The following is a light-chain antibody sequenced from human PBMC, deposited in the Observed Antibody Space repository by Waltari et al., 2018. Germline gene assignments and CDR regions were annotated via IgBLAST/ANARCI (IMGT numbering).Light chain of an antibody. CDR3: SSFAGGTTLV. J-gene: IGLJ2*01. CDR1: SSDVGGYNY. V-gene: IGLV2-8*01. CDR2: DVS. Sequence: QSALTQPPSASGSPGQSVTISCTGTSSDVGGYNYVSWYQQHPGKAPQVKIYDVSKRPSGVPDRFSGAKSGNTASLTVSGLQGDDEADYYCSSFAGGTTLVFGGGTKLTVL.